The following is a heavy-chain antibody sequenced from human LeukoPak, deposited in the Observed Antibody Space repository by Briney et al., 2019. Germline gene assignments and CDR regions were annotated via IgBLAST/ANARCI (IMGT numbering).Heavy chain of an antibody. D-gene: IGHD6-13*01. J-gene: IGHJ4*02. V-gene: IGHV1-69*06. CDR2: IIPIFGTA. Sequence: ASVKVSCKASGGTFSSYAISWVRQAPGQGLEWMGEIIPIFGTANYAQKFQGRVTITADKSTSTAYMELSSLRSEDTAVYYCARIAAAAIFDYWGQGTLVTVSS. CDR1: GGTFSSYA. CDR3: ARIAAAAIFDY.